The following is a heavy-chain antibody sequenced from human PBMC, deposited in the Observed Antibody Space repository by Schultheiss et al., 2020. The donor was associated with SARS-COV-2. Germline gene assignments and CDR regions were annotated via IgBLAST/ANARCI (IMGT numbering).Heavy chain of an antibody. Sequence: SETLSLTCTVSGGSISSGSYYWSWIRQPAGKGLEWIGRIYTSGSTNYNPSLKSRVTISVDTSKNQFSLKLSSVTAADTAVYYCARVRHCSSTSCYRYYMDVWGKGTTVTVSS. D-gene: IGHD2-2*01. CDR1: GGSISSGSYY. V-gene: IGHV4-61*02. J-gene: IGHJ6*03. CDR2: IYTSGST. CDR3: ARVRHCSSTSCYRYYMDV.